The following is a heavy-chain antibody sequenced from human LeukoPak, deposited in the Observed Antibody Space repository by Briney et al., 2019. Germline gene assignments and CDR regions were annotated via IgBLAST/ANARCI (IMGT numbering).Heavy chain of an antibody. Sequence: GGSLRLSCAASGFTFSSYTMNWVRQAPGKGLEWLSYISSSSNTIHYADSVKGRFTISRDNAKNSLYLQMNSLKTEDTAVYYCATALFCTNGVCWDMAVWGKGTTVTVSS. CDR3: ATALFCTNGVCWDMAV. J-gene: IGHJ6*03. CDR2: ISSSSNTI. V-gene: IGHV3-48*04. CDR1: GFTFSSYT. D-gene: IGHD2-8*01.